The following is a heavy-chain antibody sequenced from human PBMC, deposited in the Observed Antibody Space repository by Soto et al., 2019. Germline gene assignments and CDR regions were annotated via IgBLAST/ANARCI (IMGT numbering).Heavy chain of an antibody. Sequence: GSLRVSGAVSGFTVSAYWLHCVRQVPGKGLTWVSRISDDGSTATYADSVKGRFVISRDNAKNSLYLEMNTLRVDDSGLYYCAGGPRVSSTGTGAHWGRGTLVTVSS. CDR3: AGGPRVSSTGTGAH. CDR1: GFTVSAYW. J-gene: IGHJ4*01. CDR2: ISDDGSTA. D-gene: IGHD1-1*01. V-gene: IGHV3-74*01.